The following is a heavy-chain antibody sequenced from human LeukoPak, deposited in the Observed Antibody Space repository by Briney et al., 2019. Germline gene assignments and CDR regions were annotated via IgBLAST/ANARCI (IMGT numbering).Heavy chain of an antibody. CDR1: GYTFTSYD. CDR3: AIGWKPFYFDY. V-gene: IGHV1-8*03. J-gene: IGHJ4*02. D-gene: IGHD1-1*01. CDR2: LNPNSGNT. Sequence: ASVKVSCKASGYTFTSYDINWVRQASGQGLKWMGWLNPNSGNTAYAQKFQGRVTITRNTSISTAYMELSSLRSDDTAVYYCAIGWKPFYFDYWGQGTLVTVSS.